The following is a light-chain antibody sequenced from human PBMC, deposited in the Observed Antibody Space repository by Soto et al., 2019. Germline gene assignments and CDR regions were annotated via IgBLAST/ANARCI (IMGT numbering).Light chain of an antibody. CDR1: QSVSNSF. Sequence: EIVLTQSPGTLSLSPGERATLNCRASQSVSNSFLAWYRHKPGQAPTLLIYGASTRATGIPAKFSSSGSGTDFSISISRREHEDFSVYYCQQYGTSPYTFGQGTKLEIK. V-gene: IGKV3-20*01. CDR3: QQYGTSPYT. CDR2: GAS. J-gene: IGKJ2*01.